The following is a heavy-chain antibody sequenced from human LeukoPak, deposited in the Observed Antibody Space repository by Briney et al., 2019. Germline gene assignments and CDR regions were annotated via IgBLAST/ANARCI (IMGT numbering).Heavy chain of an antibody. CDR1: GGSISCYY. Sequence: PSETLSLTCTVSGGSISCYYWSWIRQPPGKGLEWIGYIYYSGSTNYNPSLKSRVTISVDTSKNQFSLKLSSVTAADTAVYYCARDADGWFDPWGQGTLVTVSS. D-gene: IGHD5-24*01. CDR3: ARDADGWFDP. CDR2: IYYSGST. J-gene: IGHJ5*02. V-gene: IGHV4-59*01.